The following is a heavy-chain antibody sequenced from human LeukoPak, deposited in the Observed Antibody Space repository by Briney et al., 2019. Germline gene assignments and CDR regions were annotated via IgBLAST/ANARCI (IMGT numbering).Heavy chain of an antibody. D-gene: IGHD3-22*01. CDR1: GGSVSSGSYY. V-gene: IGHV4-61*01. CDR2: IYDSGRS. J-gene: IGHJ2*01. Sequence: NTSETLSLTCTVSGGSVSSGSYYWSWIRQPPGKGLEWIMSIYDSGRSNYNPSLKSRVTISVDTSKNQFSLKLSSVTAADTAVYYCARERDSRGRTYYYDSSGYPDWYFDLWGRGTLVTVSS. CDR3: ARERDSRGRTYYYDSSGYPDWYFDL.